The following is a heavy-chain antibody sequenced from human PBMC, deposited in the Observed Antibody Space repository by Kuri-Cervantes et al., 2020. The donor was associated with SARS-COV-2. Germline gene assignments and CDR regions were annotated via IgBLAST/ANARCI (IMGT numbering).Heavy chain of an antibody. V-gene: IGHV4-39*01. J-gene: IGHJ4*02. CDR1: GGSISSSSYY. CDR2: IYYSGST. CDR3: ARGPHCSSTSCNRDY. Sequence: ESLKISCTVSGGSISSSSYYWGWIRQPPGKGLEWIGSIYYSGSTYYNPSLKSRVTISVDTSKNQFSLKLSSVTAADTAVYYCARGPHCSSTSCNRDYWGQGTLVTVSS. D-gene: IGHD2-2*01.